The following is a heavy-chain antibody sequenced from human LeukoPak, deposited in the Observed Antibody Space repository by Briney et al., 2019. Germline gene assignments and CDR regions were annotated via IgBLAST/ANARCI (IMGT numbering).Heavy chain of an antibody. CDR1: EFSFGSYG. CDR3: ARGGYYYDAYDSVDY. Sequence: GGSLRLSCTASEFSFGSYGMHWVRQAPGKGLQWISYISVSSSTINYADSVRGRFTTSRDNAKNSLFLQLTSLRAEDTGFYYCARGGYYYDAYDSVDYWGQGTLVTVSS. CDR2: ISVSSSTI. V-gene: IGHV3-48*01. J-gene: IGHJ4*02. D-gene: IGHD3-22*01.